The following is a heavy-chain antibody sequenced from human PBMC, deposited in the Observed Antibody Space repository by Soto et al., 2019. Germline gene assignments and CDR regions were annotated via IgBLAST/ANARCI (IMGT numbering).Heavy chain of an antibody. CDR1: GGSISSTSYY. D-gene: IGHD6-19*01. V-gene: IGHV4-39*01. Sequence: QLQLQESGPGLVKSSETLSLTCTVSGGSISSTSYYWGWIRQPPGKGLELIGSIYYSGSTYYNPSLKSRVPISVDTSRNQFSLSLTSLTAADTALYYCARAADSSRRSWFDPWGQGTLVTFSS. CDR2: IYYSGST. CDR3: ARAADSSRRSWFDP. J-gene: IGHJ5*02.